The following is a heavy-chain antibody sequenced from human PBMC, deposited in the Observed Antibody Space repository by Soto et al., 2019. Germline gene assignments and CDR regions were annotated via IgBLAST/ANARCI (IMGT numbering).Heavy chain of an antibody. Sequence: PGGSLRLSCAAAGFTFSSYGRHWVSQAPGKGLEWVAVISYDGSNKYYADSVKGRFTISRDNSKNTLYLQMNSLRAEDTAVYYCAKEDEWDNHYCSGGSCYSDGVRTYYYYGMDVWGQGTTVTVSS. CDR2: ISYDGSNK. CDR3: AKEDEWDNHYCSGGSCYSDGVRTYYYYGMDV. CDR1: GFTFSSYG. V-gene: IGHV3-30*18. D-gene: IGHD2-15*01. J-gene: IGHJ6*02.